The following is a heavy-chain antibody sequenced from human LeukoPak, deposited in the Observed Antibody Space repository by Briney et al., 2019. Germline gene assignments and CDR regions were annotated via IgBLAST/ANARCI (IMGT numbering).Heavy chain of an antibody. CDR3: ATVAAAGGIYYMDV. J-gene: IGHJ6*03. CDR2: IYYSGST. V-gene: IGHV4-59*08. CDR1: GGSISSYY. D-gene: IGHD6-13*01. Sequence: SETLSLTCTVSGGSISSYYWSWIRQPPGKGLEWIGYIYYSGSTNYNPSLKSRVTISVDTSKNQFSLKLSSVTAADTAVYYCATVAAAGGIYYMDVWGKGTTVTVSS.